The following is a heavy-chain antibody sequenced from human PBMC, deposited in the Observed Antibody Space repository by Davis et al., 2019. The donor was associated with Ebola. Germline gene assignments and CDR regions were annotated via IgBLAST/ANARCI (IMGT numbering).Heavy chain of an antibody. V-gene: IGHV3-73*01. J-gene: IGHJ6*02. CDR1: GFTFSGSA. CDR2: IRSKANSYAT. CDR3: AKGLDFWSGYPI. Sequence: GESLKISCAASGFTFSGSAMHWVRQASGKGLEWVGRIRSKANSYATAYAASVKGRFTISRDDSKNTAYLQMNSLRAEDTAVYYCAKGLDFWSGYPIWGQGTTVTVSS. D-gene: IGHD3-3*01.